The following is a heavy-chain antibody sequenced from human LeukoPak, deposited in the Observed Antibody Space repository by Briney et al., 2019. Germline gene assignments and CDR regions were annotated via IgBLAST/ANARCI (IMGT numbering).Heavy chain of an antibody. J-gene: IGHJ4*02. Sequence: GGSLRLSCAASGFTFSSYGMHWVRQAPGKGLEWVAFIRYDGSNKYYADSVKGRFTISRDNSKNTLYLQMYSLRAEDTAVYYCAKGSGDGYNSFDYWGQGTLVTVSS. D-gene: IGHD5-24*01. CDR2: IRYDGSNK. CDR1: GFTFSSYG. CDR3: AKGSGDGYNSFDY. V-gene: IGHV3-30*02.